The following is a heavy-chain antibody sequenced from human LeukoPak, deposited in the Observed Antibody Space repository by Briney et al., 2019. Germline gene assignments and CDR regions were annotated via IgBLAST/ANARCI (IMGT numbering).Heavy chain of an antibody. Sequence: PGGSLRLSCAASGFAFSSYAMHWVRQGPGKGLEWVALVSYDGGSKYYADSVKGRITISRDNSKNTQHLQMNSLRTEDTAVYYCARVKGGIAAAGNYFDYWGQGTLVTVSS. J-gene: IGHJ4*02. V-gene: IGHV3-30-3*01. D-gene: IGHD6-13*01. CDR1: GFAFSSYA. CDR3: ARVKGGIAAAGNYFDY. CDR2: VSYDGGSK.